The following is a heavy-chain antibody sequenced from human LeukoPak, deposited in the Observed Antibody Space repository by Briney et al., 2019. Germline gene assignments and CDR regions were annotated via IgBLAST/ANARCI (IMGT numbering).Heavy chain of an antibody. CDR3: ASRAVVPAAIFDY. J-gene: IGHJ4*02. V-gene: IGHV4-34*01. Sequence: SETLSLTCAVYGGSFSGYYWSWIRQPPGKGLEWIGEINHSGSTNYNPSLKSRVTISVDTSKNQFSLKLSSVTAADTAVYYCASRAVVPAAIFDYWGQGTLVTVSS. CDR2: INHSGST. D-gene: IGHD2-2*02. CDR1: GGSFSGYY.